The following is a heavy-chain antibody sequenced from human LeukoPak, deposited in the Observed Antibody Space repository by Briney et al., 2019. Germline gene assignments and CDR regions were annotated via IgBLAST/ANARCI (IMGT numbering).Heavy chain of an antibody. Sequence: PSETLSLTCTVSGASIIRYYWSWIRQPPGNGLEWIGYIYYSGSTNYTASLKSRVTISVDTSKNQFSLELSSVTAADTAVYYCARGRGGSYFYYYYMDVWGKGTTVTISS. CDR1: GASIIRYY. CDR3: ARGRGGSYFYYYYMDV. CDR2: IYYSGST. J-gene: IGHJ6*03. V-gene: IGHV4-59*01. D-gene: IGHD1-26*01.